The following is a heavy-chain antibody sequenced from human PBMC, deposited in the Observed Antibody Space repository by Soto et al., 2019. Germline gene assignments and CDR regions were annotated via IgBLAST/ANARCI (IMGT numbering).Heavy chain of an antibody. CDR3: ARAGGTTVTGLWNFDS. V-gene: IGHV3-33*01. CDR1: GFTFNTYS. J-gene: IGHJ4*02. CDR2: IWYDGTQK. Sequence: GGSLRLSCEASGFTFNTYSMNWVRQPPGKGLEWLAAIWYDGTQKYYADSVKGRFIISRDNSKKTLYLEMNSLRAEDTAVYYCARAGGTTVTGLWNFDSWGQGTLVTVSS. D-gene: IGHD4-17*01.